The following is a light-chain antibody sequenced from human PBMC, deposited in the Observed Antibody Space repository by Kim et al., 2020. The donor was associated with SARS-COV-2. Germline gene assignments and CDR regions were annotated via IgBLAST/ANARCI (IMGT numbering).Light chain of an antibody. J-gene: IGKJ2*01. V-gene: IGKV1-9*01. CDR2: AAS. Sequence: IQLTQSPTSLSASVGDRVTITCRASQDIKNYLAWYQQKPGRAPKLLIYAASTLQSGVPSRFSGSGSGTDFSLTISALQPEDFGDYHCQQFNSPYTFGQGTKVDIK. CDR3: QQFNSPYT. CDR1: QDIKNY.